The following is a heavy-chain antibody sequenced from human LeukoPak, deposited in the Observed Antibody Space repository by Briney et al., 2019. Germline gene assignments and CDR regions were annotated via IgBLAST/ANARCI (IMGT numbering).Heavy chain of an antibody. D-gene: IGHD1-7*01. CDR3: ARQGRGTRKQAYWSDY. CDR1: GGSFSGYY. V-gene: IGHV4-34*01. Sequence: SETLSLTCAVYGGSFSGYYWSWIRQPPGKGLEWIGEINHSGSTNYNPSLKSRVTISVDTSKNQFSLKLSSVTAADTAVYYCARQGRGTRKQAYWSDYWGQGTLVTVSS. J-gene: IGHJ4*02. CDR2: INHSGST.